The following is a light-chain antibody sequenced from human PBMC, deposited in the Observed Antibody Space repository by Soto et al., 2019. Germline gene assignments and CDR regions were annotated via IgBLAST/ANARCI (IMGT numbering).Light chain of an antibody. V-gene: IGKV1-5*03. Sequence: DIQMTQSPSTLSASVGDRVTITCRASQSISSWLAWYQQKPGKAPKILIYKASSLERGVPSRFSGRGSGTVFTLTISSLQPDDFAADYCQQYNSYKRTFGQGTKVEIK. CDR1: QSISSW. CDR3: QQYNSYKRT. J-gene: IGKJ1*01. CDR2: KAS.